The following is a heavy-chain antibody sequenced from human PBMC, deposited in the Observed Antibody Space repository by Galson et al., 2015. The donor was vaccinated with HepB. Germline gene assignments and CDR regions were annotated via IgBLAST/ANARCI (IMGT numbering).Heavy chain of an antibody. CDR3: AKTGGDYWGLGY. CDR1: GFTFSSYA. J-gene: IGHJ4*02. V-gene: IGHV3-23*01. D-gene: IGHD4-17*01. CDR2: IRSSDDTT. Sequence: SLRLSCAASGFTFSSYAMTWVRQAPGKGLEWVSGIRSSDDTTYYTGSVKGRFTISRDNSMDTIYLQMNSLRVEDTAVYYCAKTGGDYWGLGYWGQGTLVTVSS.